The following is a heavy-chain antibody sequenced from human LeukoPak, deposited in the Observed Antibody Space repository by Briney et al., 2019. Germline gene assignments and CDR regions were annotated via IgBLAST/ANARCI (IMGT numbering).Heavy chain of an antibody. V-gene: IGHV4-59*01. D-gene: IGHD6-6*01. CDR1: GGSISSYY. CDR3: ARSSFEYSSSGFLFDY. J-gene: IGHJ4*02. Sequence: SETLSLTCTVSGGSISSYYWSWIRQPPGKGLEWIGCIYYSGSTNYNPSLKSRVTISVDTSKNQSSLKLSSVTAADTAAYYCARSSFEYSSSGFLFDYWGQGTLVTVSS. CDR2: IYYSGST.